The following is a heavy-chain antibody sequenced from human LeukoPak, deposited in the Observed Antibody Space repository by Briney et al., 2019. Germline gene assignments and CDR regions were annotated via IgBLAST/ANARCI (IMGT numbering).Heavy chain of an antibody. CDR3: TTGLRWSQPIDY. Sequence: PGGSLRLSCAASGFSFSNSYMTWVRQAPGKGLEWVGRIKTKTEGDTIHYAAPVKGRSTISRDGSKDTLYLQMNSLKTEDTAVYYCTTGLRWSQPIDYWGQGSLVTVSS. CDR2: IKTKTEGDTI. D-gene: IGHD4-23*01. CDR1: GFSFSNSY. V-gene: IGHV3-15*01. J-gene: IGHJ4*02.